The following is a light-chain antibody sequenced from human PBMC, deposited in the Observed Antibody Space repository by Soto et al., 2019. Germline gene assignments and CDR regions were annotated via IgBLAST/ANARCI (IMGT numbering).Light chain of an antibody. V-gene: IGKV3-15*01. CDR3: QQYYDWPPKYT. CDR2: GAS. J-gene: IGKJ2*01. Sequence: EIVMTQSPATLSVSPGERVTLPCRASQSVSTHLAWYQQRPGQAPRLLIYGASTRATGVPGRFSGSGSGTEFTLTFSSLQSEDFALYFCQQYYDWPPKYTFGQGTKLEIK. CDR1: QSVSTH.